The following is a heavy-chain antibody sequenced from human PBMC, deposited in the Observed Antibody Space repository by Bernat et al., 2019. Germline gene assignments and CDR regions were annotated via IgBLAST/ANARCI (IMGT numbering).Heavy chain of an antibody. CDR1: VFTFITPW. CDR3: TTRRINHQTVDY. J-gene: IGHJ4*02. V-gene: IGHV3-15*07. Sequence: EVQLVESGEALVKPGGSLRLPCAAPVFTFITPWMNWSGQPPGKGLEWFAGIKSKTDGGTTDYAAPVKGRFTISRDDSKNTLYLQMNSLKTEDTAVYYCTTRRINHQTVDYWGQGTLVTVSS. D-gene: IGHD1-14*01. CDR2: IKSKTDGGTT.